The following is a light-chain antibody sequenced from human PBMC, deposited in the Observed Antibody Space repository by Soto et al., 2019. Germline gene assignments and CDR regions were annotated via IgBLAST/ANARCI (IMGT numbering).Light chain of an antibody. J-gene: IGLJ1*01. Sequence: QSVLTQPASVSGAPGQSITISCTGTSSDVGAYNVVSWYQHHPDKAPKLMISEVRNRPSGVSDRFSGSKSGNTASLTLSGLQAEDEADYYCASLTTTNFVFGTGTKVTVL. CDR2: EVR. V-gene: IGLV2-14*01. CDR3: ASLTTTNFV. CDR1: SSDVGAYNV.